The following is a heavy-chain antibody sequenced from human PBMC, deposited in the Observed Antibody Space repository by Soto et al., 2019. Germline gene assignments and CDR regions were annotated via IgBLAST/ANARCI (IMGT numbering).Heavy chain of an antibody. J-gene: IGHJ5*02. D-gene: IGHD1-26*01. Sequence: ASVKVSCKAPRDTFTSYYINWVRQAPGQGLEWMGVINPHGGSTAYAQKFKGRVTLTRDTSASTVYMEVSSLTSEDTAMYYCARSSGGNFGIIIEGTNWFAPWGQGTPVTVSS. CDR3: ARSSGGNFGIIIEGTNWFAP. CDR1: RDTFTSYY. CDR2: INPHGGST. V-gene: IGHV1-46*01.